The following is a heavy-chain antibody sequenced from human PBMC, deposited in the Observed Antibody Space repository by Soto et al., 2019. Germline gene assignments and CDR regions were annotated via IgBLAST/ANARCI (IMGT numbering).Heavy chain of an antibody. CDR2: INHSGST. D-gene: IGHD2-2*01. CDR1: GGSFNGYY. V-gene: IGHV4-34*01. J-gene: IGHJ4*02. Sequence: SETLSLTCAVYGGSFNGYYWSWIRQPPGKGLEWIGEINHSGSTNYNPSLKSRVTISVDTSKNQFSLKLSSVTAADTAVYYCARTLGRAAAIYWGQGTLVTVSS. CDR3: ARTLGRAAAIY.